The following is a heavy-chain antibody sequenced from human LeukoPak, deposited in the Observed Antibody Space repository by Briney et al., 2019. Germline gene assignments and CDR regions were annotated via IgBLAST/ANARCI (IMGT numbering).Heavy chain of an antibody. Sequence: PGGSLRLSCAASGFTFSSYGMHWVRQAPGKGLEWVAVISYDGSNKYYADSVKGRFTISRDNSKNTLYLQMNSLRAEDTAVYYCAKDKSGIAAAGSSYFDYWGQGTLVTVSS. V-gene: IGHV3-30*18. CDR2: ISYDGSNK. CDR3: AKDKSGIAAAGSSYFDY. D-gene: IGHD6-13*01. CDR1: GFTFSSYG. J-gene: IGHJ4*02.